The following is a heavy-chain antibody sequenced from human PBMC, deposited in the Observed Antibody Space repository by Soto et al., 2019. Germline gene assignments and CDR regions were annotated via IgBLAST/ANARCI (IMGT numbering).Heavy chain of an antibody. D-gene: IGHD2-8*01. J-gene: IGHJ4*02. CDR2: IYYSGST. V-gene: IGHV4-30-4*01. Sequence: SETLSLTCTVSGGSISSGDYYWSWIRQPPGKGLEWIGSIYYSGSTYYKPSLKSRVTISVDTSKNQFSLRLSSVTAADTAVYYCASRVYAIERYLEYWGQGTLVTVSS. CDR3: ASRVYAIERYLEY. CDR1: GGSISSGDYY.